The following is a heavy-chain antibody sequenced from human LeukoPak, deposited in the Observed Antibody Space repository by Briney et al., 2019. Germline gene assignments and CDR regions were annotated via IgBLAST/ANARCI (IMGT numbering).Heavy chain of an antibody. CDR1: GGSISSHY. D-gene: IGHD3-9*01. CDR2: TFYGGSS. CDR3: ARARTGYYFDY. Sequence: PSETLSLTCTVSGGSISSHYWNWLPQPPGKGLEWIGYTFYGGSSDYNPSLKSRVTISVDTSKNQFSLKRSSVTAADTAVYYCARARTGYYFDYWGQGTLGTVSS. J-gene: IGHJ4*02. V-gene: IGHV4-59*11.